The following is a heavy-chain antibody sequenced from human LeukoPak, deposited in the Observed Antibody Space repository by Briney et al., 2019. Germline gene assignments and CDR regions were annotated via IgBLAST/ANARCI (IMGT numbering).Heavy chain of an antibody. Sequence: GGSLRLSCAASGFTFSTYGMHWVRQAPGKGLEWVAVISYDGNDKYYADSVKGRFTTSRENSKNTLYLQMNSLRPEDTAVYYCAKDLSGDYGTNYWGQGTLVTVSS. CDR2: ISYDGNDK. V-gene: IGHV3-30*18. D-gene: IGHD4-17*01. CDR3: AKDLSGDYGTNY. J-gene: IGHJ4*02. CDR1: GFTFSTYG.